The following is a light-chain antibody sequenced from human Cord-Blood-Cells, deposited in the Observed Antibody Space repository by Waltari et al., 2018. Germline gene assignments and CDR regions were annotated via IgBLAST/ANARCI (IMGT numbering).Light chain of an antibody. CDR3: AAWDDSLSGWV. Sequence: QSVLTQPPSASGTPGQRVTIPCSGSSSHLGRNSVYWYQQLPGTAPKLLIYRNNQRPSGVPDRFSGSKSGTSASLAISGLRSEDEADYYCAAWDDSLSGWVFGGGTKLTVL. CDR2: RNN. V-gene: IGLV1-47*01. CDR1: SSHLGRNS. J-gene: IGLJ3*02.